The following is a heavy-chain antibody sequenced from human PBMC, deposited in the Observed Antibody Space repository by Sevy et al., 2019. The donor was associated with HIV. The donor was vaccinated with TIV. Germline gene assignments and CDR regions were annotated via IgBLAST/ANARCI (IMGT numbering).Heavy chain of an antibody. V-gene: IGHV3-30*02. CDR2: IGYDGTDK. CDR3: AKNTASAGTGGFDY. Sequence: GGSLRLSCTASGFTFSYYGMHWVRQTPGKGLEWVAFIGYDGTDKYYSDSVKGRLAISTDNSKNTLFLEMNSLRNEDTAIYYCAKNTASAGTGGFDYWGQGALVTVSS. D-gene: IGHD6-19*01. J-gene: IGHJ4*02. CDR1: GFTFSYYG.